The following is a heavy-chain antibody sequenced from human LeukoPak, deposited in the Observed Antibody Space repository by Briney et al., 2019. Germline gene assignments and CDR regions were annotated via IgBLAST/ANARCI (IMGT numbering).Heavy chain of an antibody. CDR3: ARDGGSMVGTIGIDD. CDR2: IHHGATR. Sequence: PSETLSLTCSVSGGPMRSSSHYWSWIRQRPGKGLEWVGYIHHGATRFYNPPLKSRVTIEVDTSKNQFSLKLNDVTAADTAVYYCARDGGSMVGTIGIDDWGQGTLVTVST. J-gene: IGHJ4*02. CDR1: GGPMRSSSHY. D-gene: IGHD4/OR15-4a*01. V-gene: IGHV4-31*03.